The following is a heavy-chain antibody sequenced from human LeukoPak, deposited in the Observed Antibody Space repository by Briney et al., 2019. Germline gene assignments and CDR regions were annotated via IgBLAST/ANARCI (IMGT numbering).Heavy chain of an antibody. V-gene: IGHV3-64*04. CDR2: ISSNGGST. D-gene: IGHD3-10*01. CDR1: GFTFSSYA. J-gene: IGHJ6*02. CDR3: ANLKNPTGPYYGMDV. Sequence: GGSLRLSCSASGFTFSSYAMHWVRQAPGKGLEYVSAISSNGGSTYYADSVKGRFTISRDNSKNTVYLQMNSLRAEDTAVYYCANLKNPTGPYYGMDVWGQGTTVTVSS.